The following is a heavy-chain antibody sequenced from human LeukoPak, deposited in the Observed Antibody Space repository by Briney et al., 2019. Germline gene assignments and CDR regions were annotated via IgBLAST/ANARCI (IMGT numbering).Heavy chain of an antibody. V-gene: IGHV3-23*01. J-gene: IGHJ4*02. D-gene: IGHD2-2*01. CDR2: VSSSGYST. Sequence: GGSPRLSCAASGFTFNSYAMSWVRQAPGKGLEWISSVSSSGYSTYSADSVEGRFTISRDNSENTLYLQMNGLRAEDTAVYYCAKDHGYCRSNTCFQPFDSWGQGTLVTVSS. CDR3: AKDHGYCRSNTCFQPFDS. CDR1: GFTFNSYA.